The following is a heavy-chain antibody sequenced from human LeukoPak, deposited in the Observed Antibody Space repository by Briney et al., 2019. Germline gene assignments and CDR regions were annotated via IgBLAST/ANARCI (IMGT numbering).Heavy chain of an antibody. CDR3: ARELPGYSSGWFDY. Sequence: PSETLSLTCAVSGYSISSGYYWGWIRQPPGKGLEWIGSIYHSGSTYYNPPPKSRVTISVDTSKNQFSLKLSSVTAADTAVYYCARELPGYSSGWFDYWGQGTLVTVSS. V-gene: IGHV4-38-2*02. D-gene: IGHD6-19*01. J-gene: IGHJ4*02. CDR2: IYHSGST. CDR1: GYSISSGYY.